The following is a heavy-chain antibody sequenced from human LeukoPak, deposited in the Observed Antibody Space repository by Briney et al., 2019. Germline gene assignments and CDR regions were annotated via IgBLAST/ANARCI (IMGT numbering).Heavy chain of an antibody. CDR2: TYYRSKWYN. Sequence: SQTLSLTCAISGDSVSSNSAAWNWIRQSPSRGLEWLGRTYYRSKWYNDYAVSVKSRITINPDTSKIQFSLQLNSVTPEDTAVYYCARAGHYYDSSGYFLVGDAFDIWGQGTMVTVSS. D-gene: IGHD3-22*01. CDR1: GDSVSSNSAA. V-gene: IGHV6-1*01. CDR3: ARAGHYYDSSGYFLVGDAFDI. J-gene: IGHJ3*02.